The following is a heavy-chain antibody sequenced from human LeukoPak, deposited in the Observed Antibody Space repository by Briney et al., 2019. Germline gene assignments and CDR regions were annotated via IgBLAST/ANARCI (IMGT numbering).Heavy chain of an antibody. D-gene: IGHD2-15*01. CDR1: GGSISISTYS. Sequence: PSETLSLTCSVSGGSISISTYSWGWIRQPPGKGLEWIGSFYYTGDTYYGPSLKSRVTISVDTSKNQFSLNLTSLTAADTAVYNCARLLPYCSDGICYFWEYFDSWGQGTLVTVSS. CDR2: FYYTGDT. J-gene: IGHJ4*02. CDR3: ARLLPYCSDGICYFWEYFDS. V-gene: IGHV4-39*01.